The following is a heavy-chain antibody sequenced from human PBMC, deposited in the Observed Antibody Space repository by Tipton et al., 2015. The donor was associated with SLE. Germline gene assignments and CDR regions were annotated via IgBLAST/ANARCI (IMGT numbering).Heavy chain of an antibody. CDR3: ARIIAVAAPFDY. CDR1: GDSVSSNSAA. J-gene: IGHJ4*02. V-gene: IGHV6-1*01. D-gene: IGHD6-19*01. CDR2: TYYRSKWYT. Sequence: GLVKPSQTLSLTCAISGDSVSSNSAAWNWIRQSPSRGLEWLGRTYYRSKWYTDYAVSVKSRITINPDTSKNQFSLKLSSVTAADTAVYYCARIIAVAAPFDYWGQGTLVTVSS.